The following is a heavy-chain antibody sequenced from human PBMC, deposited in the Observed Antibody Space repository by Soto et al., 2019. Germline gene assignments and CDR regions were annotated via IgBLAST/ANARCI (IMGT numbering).Heavy chain of an antibody. CDR1: GGSISSRGYY. CDR3: ATSHWFDP. D-gene: IGHD2-2*01. CDR2: IYYSGST. Sequence: QLQLQESGPGLVKPSETLSLTCTVSGGSISSRGYYWGWIRQPPGKGLEWIGTIYYSGSTYYNPSLKSRVTISVDPSQNQFSLKLSSVTAADPAVYYCATSHWFDPWGQGTLVTVSS. V-gene: IGHV4-39*01. J-gene: IGHJ5*02.